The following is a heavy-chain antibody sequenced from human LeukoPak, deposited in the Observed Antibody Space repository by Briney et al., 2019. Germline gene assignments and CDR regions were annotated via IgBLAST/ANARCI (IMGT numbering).Heavy chain of an antibody. J-gene: IGHJ4*02. Sequence: GASVKVSCKASGGTFSSYAISWVRQAPGQGLEWMGRIIPIFGIANYAQKFQGRVTITADKSTSTAYMELSSLRSEDTAVHYCARGDVDTAMVTPDYWGQGTLVTVSS. V-gene: IGHV1-69*04. CDR3: ARGDVDTAMVTPDY. CDR1: GGTFSSYA. CDR2: IIPIFGIA. D-gene: IGHD5-18*01.